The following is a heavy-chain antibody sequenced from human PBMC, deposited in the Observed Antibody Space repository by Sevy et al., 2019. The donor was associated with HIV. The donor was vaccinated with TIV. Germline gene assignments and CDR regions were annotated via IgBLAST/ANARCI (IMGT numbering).Heavy chain of an antibody. J-gene: IGHJ4*02. CDR2: IQYDGSNK. V-gene: IGHV3-30*02. CDR1: GFSFSSYG. Sequence: GGSLRLSCAASGFSFSSYGMHWVRQAPGKGLEWLSYIQYDGSNKDYADSVKGRFTISRDNSKNTLYLQMNSLRVEATAVFYSVKEGGGEGGDHWGQGTLVTVSS. CDR3: VKEGGGEGGDH. D-gene: IGHD2-21*01.